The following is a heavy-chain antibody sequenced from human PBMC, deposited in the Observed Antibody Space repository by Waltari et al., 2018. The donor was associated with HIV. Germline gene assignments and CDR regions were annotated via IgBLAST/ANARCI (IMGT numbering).Heavy chain of an antibody. J-gene: IGHJ6*02. D-gene: IGHD2-21*01. Sequence: QVQLQESGPGLVKPSGTLSLPCAVSGGSITSTNWWRWVRQPPGKGLEWIGEIHHTGSTKYSPYLKSRVTIAVNKSKKQFSLDLGSGTAADTAGYYCVIDCCAECSRRNFYALHVWGQERTVIVSS. CDR1: GGSITSTNW. CDR2: IHHTGST. V-gene: IGHV4-4*02. CDR3: VIDCCAECSRRNFYALHV.